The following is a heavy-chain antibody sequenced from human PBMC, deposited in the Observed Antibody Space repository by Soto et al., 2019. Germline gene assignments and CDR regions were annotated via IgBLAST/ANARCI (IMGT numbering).Heavy chain of an antibody. Sequence: ASVKVSCKASGYTFNTYSISWVRQAPGQGLEWMGWISGYNGDTHYAQKFQGRVTMTTDTSTSTAYMELRSLRSDDTAMYYCARENVLSYVDTAMVYYFDYCGQGTLVTVPS. D-gene: IGHD5-18*01. CDR1: GYTFNTYS. V-gene: IGHV1-18*01. CDR3: ARENVLSYVDTAMVYYFDY. CDR2: ISGYNGDT. J-gene: IGHJ4*02.